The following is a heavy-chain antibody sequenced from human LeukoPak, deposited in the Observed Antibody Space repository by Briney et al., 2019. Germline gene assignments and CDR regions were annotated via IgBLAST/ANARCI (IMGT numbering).Heavy chain of an antibody. J-gene: IGHJ4*02. CDR1: GGSLSSSSYY. CDR2: IYHSGYT. Sequence: SQTLSLTCTVSGGSLSSSSYYWGWIRQPPGKGLEWIASIYHSGYTYYNASLKSRVTLSVDTSKNQFSLNLRSVTAADTAAYYCARSGRDGSGYYLRYFDYWGQGSLVIVSS. D-gene: IGHD3-22*01. V-gene: IGHV4-39*07. CDR3: ARSGRDGSGYYLRYFDY.